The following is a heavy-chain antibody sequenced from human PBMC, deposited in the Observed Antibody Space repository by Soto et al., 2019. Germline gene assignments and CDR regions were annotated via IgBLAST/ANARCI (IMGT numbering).Heavy chain of an antibody. D-gene: IGHD5-18*01. CDR2: IFSNDEK. CDR3: ARIPWGGYGYWGGFRDAFDI. J-gene: IGHJ3*02. V-gene: IGHV2-26*01. Sequence: QVTLKESGPVLVKPTETLTLTCTVSGFSLSNARMGVSWIRQPPGKPLEWLAHIFSNDEKSYSTSLKSRLTLSKATSKSQVVLTMTNMDAVDTATYYCARIPWGGYGYWGGFRDAFDIWGQGTMVTVSS. CDR1: GFSLSNARMG.